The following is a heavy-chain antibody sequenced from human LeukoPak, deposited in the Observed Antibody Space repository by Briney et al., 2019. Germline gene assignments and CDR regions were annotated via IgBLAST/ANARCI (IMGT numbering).Heavy chain of an antibody. CDR2: IYYSGDT. CDR3: ARTVGIAVAEDAFAL. V-gene: IGHV4-39*01. Sequence: SETLSLTCAVYGGSFSGYYWGWIRQPPGKGLEWIGSIYYSGDTYFNPSLKSRVTISVDTSKNQFSLRLTSVTAADTAVYYCARTVGIAVAEDAFALWGQGTMVTVSS. D-gene: IGHD6-19*01. J-gene: IGHJ3*01. CDR1: GGSFSGYY.